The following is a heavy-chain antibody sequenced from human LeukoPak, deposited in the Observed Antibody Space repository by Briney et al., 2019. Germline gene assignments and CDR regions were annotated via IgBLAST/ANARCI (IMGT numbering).Heavy chain of an antibody. D-gene: IGHD2-21*01. CDR3: ASVFRDY. V-gene: IGHV4-39*07. CDR2: IYYSGST. J-gene: IGHJ4*02. Sequence: SETLSLTCTVSGGSISSSSYYWGWIRQPPGKGLEWIGSIYYSGSTYYNPSLKSRVTISVDTSKNQFSLKLSSVTAADTAVYYCASVFRDYWGQGTLVTVSS. CDR1: GGSISSSSYY.